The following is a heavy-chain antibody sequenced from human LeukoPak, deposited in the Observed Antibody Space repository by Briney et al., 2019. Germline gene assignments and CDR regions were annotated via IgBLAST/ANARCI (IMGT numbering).Heavy chain of an antibody. CDR1: GFTFSSYA. D-gene: IGHD3-10*01. CDR3: AKDTKRWKTYYYASGSYYFDY. J-gene: IGHJ4*02. Sequence: GGSLRLSCAASGFTFSSYAMSWVRQAPGKGLEWVAFIRYDGSNKYYADSVKGRFTISRDNSKNTLYLQMNSLRAEDTAMYYCAKDTKRWKTYYYASGSYYFDYWGQGTLVTVSS. V-gene: IGHV3-30*02. CDR2: IRYDGSNK.